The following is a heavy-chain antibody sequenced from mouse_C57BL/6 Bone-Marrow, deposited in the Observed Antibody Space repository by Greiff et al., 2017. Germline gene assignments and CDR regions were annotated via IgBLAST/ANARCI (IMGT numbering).Heavy chain of an antibody. CDR2: IYPGDGDT. CDR1: GYAFSSYW. CDR3: AREGPFITTVVATDY. V-gene: IGHV1-80*01. Sequence: VQLQESGAELVKPGASVKISCKASGYAFSSYWMNWVKQRPGKGLEWIGQIYPGDGDTNYNGKFKGKATLTADKSSSTAYMQLSSLTSEDSAVYFCAREGPFITTVVATDYWGQGTTLTVSS. J-gene: IGHJ2*01. D-gene: IGHD1-1*01.